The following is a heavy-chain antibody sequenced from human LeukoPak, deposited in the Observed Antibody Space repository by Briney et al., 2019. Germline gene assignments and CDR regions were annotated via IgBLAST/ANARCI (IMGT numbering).Heavy chain of an antibody. J-gene: IGHJ5*02. V-gene: IGHV3-23*01. Sequence: GGSLRLSCATSGFTFTNYAMNWVRQAPGKGLEWVSAVTGPGDTTYYADSVRGGFFMSREDSETTVYLQMNSLRAEDTAIYYCAKGAEIDLWGQGTLVTVSS. CDR1: GFTFTNYA. D-gene: IGHD3-16*01. CDR3: AKGAEIDL. CDR2: VTGPGDTT.